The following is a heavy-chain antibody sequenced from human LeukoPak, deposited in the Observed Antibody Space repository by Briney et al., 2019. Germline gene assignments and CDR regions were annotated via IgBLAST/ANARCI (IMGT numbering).Heavy chain of an antibody. Sequence: QPGGSLRLSCAASGFTFSNYGLNWVRQAPGKGLEWVSYISNSGSTIDYADSVKGRFTISRDNAKNSLYLQMNSLRDEDTAVYYCARMGPYGSGSYAVDYWGQGTLVTVSS. CDR3: ARMGPYGSGSYAVDY. CDR1: GFTFSNYG. V-gene: IGHV3-48*02. D-gene: IGHD3-10*01. J-gene: IGHJ4*02. CDR2: ISNSGSTI.